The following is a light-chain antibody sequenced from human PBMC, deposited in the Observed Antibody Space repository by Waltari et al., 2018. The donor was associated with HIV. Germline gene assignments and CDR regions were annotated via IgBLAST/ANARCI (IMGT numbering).Light chain of an antibody. CDR1: QSISRSD. Sequence: IVLTQSPGTLSLSPGERATLSCRASQSISRSDLAWYQQTPGQAPRLLIYGASSRATDIPDRFTGSGSGTDFTLTISRLEPEDFVIYYCQQYGTSPWTFGQGTKVEIK. CDR3: QQYGTSPWT. V-gene: IGKV3-20*01. J-gene: IGKJ1*01. CDR2: GAS.